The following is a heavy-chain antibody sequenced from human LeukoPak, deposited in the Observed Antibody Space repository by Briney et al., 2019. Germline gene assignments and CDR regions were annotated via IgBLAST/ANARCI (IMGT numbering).Heavy chain of an antibody. CDR2: IGTEDDT. V-gene: IGHV3-13*01. CDR1: GFTLRNYD. J-gene: IGHJ2*01. CDR3: ARGRFVLVPSLERWYFDL. Sequence: PGGSLRLSCTASGFTLRNYDMHWVRQTIEKGLEWVSGIGTEDDTFYPDSVKGRFTISRENAKNSFYLQMNSLRAGDTAVYYCARGRFVLVPSLERWYFDLWGRGTLVTVSS. D-gene: IGHD2-8*02.